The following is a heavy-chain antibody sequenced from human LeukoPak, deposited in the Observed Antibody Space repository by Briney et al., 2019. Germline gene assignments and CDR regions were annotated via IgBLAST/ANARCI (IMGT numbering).Heavy chain of an antibody. J-gene: IGHJ5*02. CDR2: IYTSGST. CDR3: ARARHYYDSSGYYYAYNWFDP. CDR1: GGSISSYY. V-gene: IGHV4-4*07. Sequence: SETLSLTCTVSGGSISSYYWSWIRQPAGQGLEWIGRIYTSGSTNYNPSLKSRVTMSVDTSKNQFSLKLSSVTAADTAVYYCARARHYYDSSGYYYAYNWFDPWGQGTLVTVSS. D-gene: IGHD3-22*01.